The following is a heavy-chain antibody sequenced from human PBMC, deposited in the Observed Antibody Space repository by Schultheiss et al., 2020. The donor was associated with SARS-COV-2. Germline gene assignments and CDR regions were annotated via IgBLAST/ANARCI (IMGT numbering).Heavy chain of an antibody. CDR2: IYYSGST. D-gene: IGHD7-27*01. V-gene: IGHV4-39*01. CDR1: GGSISSSSYY. Sequence: SETLSLTCTVSGGSISSSSYYWGWIRQPPGKGLEWIGSIYYSGSTYYNPSLKSRVTISVDTSKNQFSLKLRSVTAADTAVYYCARNWDRSISPLWGQGTLVTVSS. J-gene: IGHJ4*02. CDR3: ARNWDRSISPL.